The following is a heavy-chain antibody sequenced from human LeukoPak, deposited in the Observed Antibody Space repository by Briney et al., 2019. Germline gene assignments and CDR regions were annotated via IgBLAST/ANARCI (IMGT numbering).Heavy chain of an antibody. CDR1: GLTPTNYW. CDR3: ARSHRSFAAGSGDY. Sequence: GTLRLSSAPSGLTPTNYWMACVPQAPRRGLEWVASIKLDGSVIYYGDPVKGRFTLSRDNTKNSLYLQMNSLRAEDTAVYFCARSHRSFAAGSGDYWGQGTLVTVSS. CDR2: IKLDGSVI. V-gene: IGHV3-7*05. J-gene: IGHJ4*02. D-gene: IGHD3-10*01.